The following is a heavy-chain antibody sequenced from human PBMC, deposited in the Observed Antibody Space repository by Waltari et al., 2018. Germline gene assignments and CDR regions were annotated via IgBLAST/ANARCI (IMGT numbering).Heavy chain of an antibody. Sequence: QVQLVQSGAEVKKPGASVKVSCKASGYTFTSYAMHWVRQAPGQRLEWMGCINAGNVNTKYSQKFQGRITITRDTSASTAYMELSSLRSEDTAVYYCARDAKALRFLEWFSVPLYWGQGTLVTVSS. D-gene: IGHD3-3*01. J-gene: IGHJ4*02. V-gene: IGHV1-3*01. CDR2: INAGNVNT. CDR1: GYTFTSYA. CDR3: ARDAKALRFLEWFSVPLY.